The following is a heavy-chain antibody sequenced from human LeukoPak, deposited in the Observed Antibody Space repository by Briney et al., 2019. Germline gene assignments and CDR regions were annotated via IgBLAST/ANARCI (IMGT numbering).Heavy chain of an antibody. CDR1: GFTFSSYA. Sequence: GGSLRLSCVVSGFTFSSYAMSWVRQAPGKGLEWVSGISGSGGSTYYADSVKGRFTISRDNSKNTLYLQMNSLRAEDTAVYYCAKAARGGAGSYYMYYFDYWGQGTLVTVSS. CDR3: AKAARGGAGSYYMYYFDY. CDR2: ISGSGGST. J-gene: IGHJ4*02. V-gene: IGHV3-23*01. D-gene: IGHD3-10*01.